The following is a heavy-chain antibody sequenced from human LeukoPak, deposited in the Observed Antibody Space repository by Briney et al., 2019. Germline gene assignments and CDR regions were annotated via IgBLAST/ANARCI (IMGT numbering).Heavy chain of an antibody. Sequence: PGGSLRLSCGASGFSFSGSAMHWVRQASGKGLEWVGRIRSKSNSYATAYGASVKGRFTISRDESKNTAYLQMNSLKTEDTAVYYCTRQEEPTALIDHWGQGTLVTVSS. CDR2: IRSKSNSYAT. J-gene: IGHJ4*02. CDR3: TRQEEPTALIDH. D-gene: IGHD5-18*01. V-gene: IGHV3-73*01. CDR1: GFSFSGSA.